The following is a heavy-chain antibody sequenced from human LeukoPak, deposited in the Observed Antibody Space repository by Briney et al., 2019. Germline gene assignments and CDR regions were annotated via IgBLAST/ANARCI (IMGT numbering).Heavy chain of an antibody. V-gene: IGHV4-59*01. CDR3: ARDSTTYYDFWSGAHYYMDV. CDR1: GGSISSYY. D-gene: IGHD3-3*01. Sequence: SSETLSLTCSVCGGSISSYYWSWLRHPPGKGLEWMGYIYYCGSTNYNHSLESRVAISVDTYKNQFSLQLSSVTAADTAVYYCARDSTTYYDFWSGAHYYMDVWGKGTTVTVSS. CDR2: IYYCGST. J-gene: IGHJ6*03.